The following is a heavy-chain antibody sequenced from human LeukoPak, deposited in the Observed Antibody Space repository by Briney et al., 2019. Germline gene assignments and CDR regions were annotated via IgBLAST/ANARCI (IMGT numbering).Heavy chain of an antibody. CDR3: AKASGSWYGSYGMDV. CDR1: GFIFSTYA. J-gene: IGHJ6*02. V-gene: IGHV3-23*01. Sequence: GGSLRLSCAASGFIFSTYAMSWVRQAPGKGLEWVSGISSSGGSTYYADSVKGRFTISRDNSKNSLYLQMNSLRAEDTALYYCAKASGSWYGSYGMDVWGQGTTVTVSS. D-gene: IGHD6-13*01. CDR2: ISSSGGST.